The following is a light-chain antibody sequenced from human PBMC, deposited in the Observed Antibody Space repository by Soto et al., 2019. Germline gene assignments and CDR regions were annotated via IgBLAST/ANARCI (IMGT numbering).Light chain of an antibody. J-gene: IGKJ1*01. V-gene: IGKV3-15*01. Sequence: EIVMTQSPATLSVYPGERATLSCRASQSVSSNVAWYQQRPGQAPRLLIYGASTRATGIPARFSGSGSGTEFTLTISSLQSEDFGVYYCQQYINWPRTFGQGTKVDI. CDR2: GAS. CDR3: QQYINWPRT. CDR1: QSVSSN.